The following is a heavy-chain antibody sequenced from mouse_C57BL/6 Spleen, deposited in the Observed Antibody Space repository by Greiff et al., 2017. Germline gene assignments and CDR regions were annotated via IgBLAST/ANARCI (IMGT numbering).Heavy chain of an antibody. CDR2: SRNKANDYTT. CDR3: ARGHYGTGYFDV. V-gene: IGHV7-1*01. Sequence: EVKVVESGGGLVQSGRSLRLSCATSGFTFSDFYMEWVRQAPGKGLEWIAASRNKANDYTTEYSASVKGRFIVSRDTSQSILYLQMNALKAENTAIYYCARGHYGTGYFDVWGTGTTVTVSS. D-gene: IGHD1-2*01. CDR1: GFTFSDFY. J-gene: IGHJ1*03.